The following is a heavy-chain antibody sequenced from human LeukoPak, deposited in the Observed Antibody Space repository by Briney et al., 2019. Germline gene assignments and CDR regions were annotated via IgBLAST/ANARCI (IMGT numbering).Heavy chain of an antibody. CDR3: AKASWVSSADAVL. V-gene: IGHV3-23*01. CDR1: GFIFRDYA. D-gene: IGHD3-16*01. CDR2: LGGDGET. J-gene: IGHJ4*02. Sequence: GGSLRLSSVASGFIFRDYAMSWVRQAPAGGLEWVSSLGGDGETFYTDSVKGRFTLSRDHSRNTVYLQLNNLRVEDTAVYYCAKASWVSSADAVLWGQGTLVTVS.